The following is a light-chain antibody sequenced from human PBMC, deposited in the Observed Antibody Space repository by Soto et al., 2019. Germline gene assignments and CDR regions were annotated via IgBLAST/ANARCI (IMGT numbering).Light chain of an antibody. CDR3: QQSHNWPLT. CDR2: DAS. J-gene: IGKJ1*01. V-gene: IGKV3-15*01. Sequence: EVPMTQSPASLSVSPGERATLCCRASQSVSGKLAWYQQKPGQAPRLLIYDASTRATGIPARFSGSGSGTEFSLTISSLQSEDFAVYYCQQSHNWPLTFGKATK. CDR1: QSVSGK.